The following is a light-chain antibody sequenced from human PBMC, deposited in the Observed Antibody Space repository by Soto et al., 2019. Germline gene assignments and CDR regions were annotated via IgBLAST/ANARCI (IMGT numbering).Light chain of an antibody. CDR1: SSDVGGYNF. Sequence: QSALSQPPSASGSPGQSVTISWTGSSSDVGGYNFVSWYQHLPGKAPKLMIYEVIQRPSGVPDRFSGSKSGNTASLTVSGLHAEDEADYYCSSYAGSDNFVLFGGGTKLTAL. J-gene: IGLJ2*01. CDR3: SSYAGSDNFVL. CDR2: EVI. V-gene: IGLV2-8*01.